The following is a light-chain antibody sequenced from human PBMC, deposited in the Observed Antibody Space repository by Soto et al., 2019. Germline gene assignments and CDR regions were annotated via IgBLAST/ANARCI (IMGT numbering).Light chain of an antibody. V-gene: IGKV3-20*01. CDR2: GAS. CDR1: QSINSRY. CDR3: QQCGSSPGFT. J-gene: IGKJ3*01. Sequence: EIVLTQSPGTLSLSPRERATLSCRASQSINSRYLAWYQQKPGQAPRLLIYGASSRATGIPDRFSGSGSGTDFTLTISRLEPEDFAVYYCQQCGSSPGFTFGPGTKVDIK.